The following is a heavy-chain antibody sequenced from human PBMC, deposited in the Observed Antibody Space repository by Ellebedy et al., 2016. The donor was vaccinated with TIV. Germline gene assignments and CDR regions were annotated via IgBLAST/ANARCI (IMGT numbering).Heavy chain of an antibody. CDR1: GYPFTSYG. CDR3: AIVTDYYDSSGYSNWFDP. Sequence: AASVKVSCKASGYPFTSYGISWVRQAPGHGLEWMGWISSNGNRNYAQKLQGRLTMTTDTSTSKAFMELRSLESDDTAVYYCAIVTDYYDSSGYSNWFDPWGQGTPVTVSS. D-gene: IGHD3-22*01. CDR2: ISSNGNR. V-gene: IGHV1-18*01. J-gene: IGHJ5*02.